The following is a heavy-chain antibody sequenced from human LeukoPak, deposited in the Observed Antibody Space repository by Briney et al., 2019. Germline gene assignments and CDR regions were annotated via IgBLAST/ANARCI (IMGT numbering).Heavy chain of an antibody. J-gene: IGHJ4*02. Sequence: ASVKVSCKASGYTFTNFGISWVRQAPGQGLEWMGWISAYNGNTNYAQKLQGRATMTTDTSTSTAYMELRSLRSDDTAVYYCARDMYYDFWSGYYYYFDYWGQGTLVTVSS. V-gene: IGHV1-18*01. CDR2: ISAYNGNT. CDR3: ARDMYYDFWSGYYYYFDY. CDR1: GYTFTNFG. D-gene: IGHD3-3*01.